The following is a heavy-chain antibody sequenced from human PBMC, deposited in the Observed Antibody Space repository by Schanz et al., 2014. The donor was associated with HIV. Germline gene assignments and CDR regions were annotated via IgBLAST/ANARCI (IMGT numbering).Heavy chain of an antibody. J-gene: IGHJ4*02. CDR1: GYTFTSYG. V-gene: IGHV1-18*01. Sequence: QVQLVQSGAEVKKPGASVKVSCKASGYTFTSYGISWVRQAPGQGLEWMGWISTSNSDTKYTQWLQGRVTMTTDTSTSTAYMELRSLKSDDTAVYYCARGENWPGGASDFWGQGTLVAVSS. D-gene: IGHD3-16*01. CDR3: ARGENWPGGASDF. CDR2: ISTSNSDT.